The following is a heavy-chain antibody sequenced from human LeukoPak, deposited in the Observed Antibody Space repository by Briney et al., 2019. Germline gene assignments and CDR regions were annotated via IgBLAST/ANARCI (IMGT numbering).Heavy chain of an antibody. V-gene: IGHV4-61*02. CDR1: GGSISSGTYY. J-gene: IGHJ4*02. Sequence: SETLSLTCTVSGGSISSGTYYWSWIRQPAGKGLEWIGRIYSTGSANYNPSLKSRVTMSVDTSKNQFSLNLRSVTAADTAVYYCARGLTIFGVVSDYWGQGTLVTVSS. CDR3: ARGLTIFGVVSDY. CDR2: IYSTGSA. D-gene: IGHD3-3*01.